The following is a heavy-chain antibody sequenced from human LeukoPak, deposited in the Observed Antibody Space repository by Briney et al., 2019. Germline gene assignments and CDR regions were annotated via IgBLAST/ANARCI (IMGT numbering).Heavy chain of an antibody. CDR1: GYTFTSYG. V-gene: IGHV1-18*01. Sequence: GASVKVSCKASGYTFTSYGIRWVRQAPGQGLEWMGWISAYNGNTNYAQKLQGRVTMTTDTSTSTAYMELRSLRSDDTAVYYCAREAYQGIAVADFDYWGQGTLVTVSS. D-gene: IGHD6-19*01. CDR2: ISAYNGNT. CDR3: AREAYQGIAVADFDY. J-gene: IGHJ4*02.